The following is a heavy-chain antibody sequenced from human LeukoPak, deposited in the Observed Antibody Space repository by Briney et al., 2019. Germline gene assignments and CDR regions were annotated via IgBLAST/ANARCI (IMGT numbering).Heavy chain of an antibody. Sequence: GGSLRLSCAASGFTFSSYSMNWVRQAPGKGLEWISYISSRSRTIYYADSVKGRFTISRDNAKNSLYLLMNRLRAEDTAVYYCAREVYYDSSGYYQPGGFDYWGQGTVVTVSS. CDR3: AREVYYDSSGYYQPGGFDY. D-gene: IGHD3-22*01. J-gene: IGHJ4*02. V-gene: IGHV3-48*01. CDR1: GFTFSSYS. CDR2: ISSRSRTI.